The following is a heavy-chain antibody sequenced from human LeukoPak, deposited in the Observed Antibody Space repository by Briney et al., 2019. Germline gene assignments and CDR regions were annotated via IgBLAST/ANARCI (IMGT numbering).Heavy chain of an antibody. CDR1: GYTFTSYY. J-gene: IGHJ6*04. CDR2: INPSGGST. D-gene: IGHD6-6*01. V-gene: IGHV1-46*03. Sequence: DSVKVSCKASGYTFTSYYMHWVRQAPGQGLEWMGIINPSGGSTSYAQKFQGRVTMTRDTSTSTVYMELSSLRSEDTAVYYCARDPLRAALSLDVWGKGTTVTVSS. CDR3: ARDPLRAALSLDV.